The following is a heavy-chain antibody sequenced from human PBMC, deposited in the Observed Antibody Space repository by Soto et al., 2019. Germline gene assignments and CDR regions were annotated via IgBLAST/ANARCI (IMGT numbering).Heavy chain of an antibody. D-gene: IGHD2-2*01. J-gene: IGHJ6*02. CDR3: AREGIVLVPAATYYYGMDV. V-gene: IGHV1-69*13. CDR1: GGTFSSYA. Sequence: SVKVSCKASGGTFSSYAISWVRQAPGQGLEWMGGIIPIFGTANYAQKFQGRVTITADESTSTAYMELSSLRSEDTAVYYCAREGIVLVPAATYYYGMDVWGQGTTVTV. CDR2: IIPIFGTA.